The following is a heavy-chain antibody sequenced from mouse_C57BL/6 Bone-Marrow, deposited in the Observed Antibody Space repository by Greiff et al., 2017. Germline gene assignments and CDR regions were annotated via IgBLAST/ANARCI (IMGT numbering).Heavy chain of an antibody. J-gene: IGHJ3*01. Sequence: VQLQQSGPELVKPGASVKLSCKASGYTFTSYDINWVKQRPGQGLEWIGWIYPRDGSTTYNEKFKGKATLTVDTSSSTAYMERHSLTSEDSAVYFWARDWVAYWGQGALVTVSA. V-gene: IGHV1-85*01. CDR3: ARDWVAY. CDR1: GYTFTSYD. CDR2: IYPRDGST.